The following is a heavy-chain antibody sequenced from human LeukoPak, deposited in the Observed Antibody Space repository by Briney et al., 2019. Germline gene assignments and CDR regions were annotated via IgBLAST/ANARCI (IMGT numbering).Heavy chain of an antibody. CDR3: ARQLAAPGTRGFDY. Sequence: GGSLRLSCAASGFTFSSYGMHWVRQAPGKGLEWVAVILYDGSIKYYADSVKGRFTISRDNSKNTLYLQMNSLRAEDTAVYYCARQLAAPGTRGFDYWGQGTLVTVSS. CDR1: GFTFSSYG. CDR2: ILYDGSIK. D-gene: IGHD6-13*01. J-gene: IGHJ4*02. V-gene: IGHV3-33*01.